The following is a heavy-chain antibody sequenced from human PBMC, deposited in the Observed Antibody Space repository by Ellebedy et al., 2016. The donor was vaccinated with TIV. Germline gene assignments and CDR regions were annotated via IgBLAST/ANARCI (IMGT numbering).Heavy chain of an antibody. CDR2: INPSGGST. CDR1: GYTFTSYY. Sequence: ASVKVSCKASGYTFTSYYMHWVRQAPGQGLEWMGIINPSGGSTSYAQKLQGRVTMTRDTSTSTVYMELSSLRSEDTAVYYCARAPPNWNDQGYFDYWGQGTLVTVSS. CDR3: ARAPPNWNDQGYFDY. D-gene: IGHD1-1*01. V-gene: IGHV1-46*04. J-gene: IGHJ4*02.